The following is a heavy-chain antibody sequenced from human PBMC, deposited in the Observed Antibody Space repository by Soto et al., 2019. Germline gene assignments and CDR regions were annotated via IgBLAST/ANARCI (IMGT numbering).Heavy chain of an antibody. CDR1: GYSFTSYW. Sequence: GESLKISCKGSGYSFTSYWIGWVRQMPGKGLEWMGIIYPGDSDTRYSPSFQGQVTISADKSISTAYLQRSSLKASDTAMYYCAINLSQPQKYCSSTSCYKAYYYGMDVWGQGTTVTVSS. CDR3: AINLSQPQKYCSSTSCYKAYYYGMDV. V-gene: IGHV5-51*01. J-gene: IGHJ6*02. D-gene: IGHD2-2*02. CDR2: IYPGDSDT.